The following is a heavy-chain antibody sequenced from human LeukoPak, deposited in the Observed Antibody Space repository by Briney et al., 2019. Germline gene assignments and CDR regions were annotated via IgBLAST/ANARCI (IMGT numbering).Heavy chain of an antibody. Sequence: GGSLGLSCAASGFTVSSNYMSWVRQAPGKGLEWVSAIYTGGSTYYAGSVKGRFTITRDNSKNTLYLQINSLRAEDTAVYYCARNLYYYNSSGYYYYWGQGTLVTVSS. D-gene: IGHD3-22*01. CDR1: GFTVSSNY. CDR3: ARNLYYYNSSGYYYY. V-gene: IGHV3-66*01. J-gene: IGHJ4*02. CDR2: IYTGGST.